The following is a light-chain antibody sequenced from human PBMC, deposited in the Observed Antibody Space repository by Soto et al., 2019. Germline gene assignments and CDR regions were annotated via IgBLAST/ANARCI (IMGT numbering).Light chain of an antibody. V-gene: IGKV1-12*01. CDR2: GAS. J-gene: IGKJ5*01. CDR1: QGISRW. Sequence: DIQMTQSPSFVSASVGDRVTITCRASQGISRWLAWYQQRTGKDPELLIYGASILQRGCPSRFSGSGSGTAFMLTIRSLQPEEFSTYYCKQANSFPLAFDQGTRLEIK. CDR3: KQANSFPLA.